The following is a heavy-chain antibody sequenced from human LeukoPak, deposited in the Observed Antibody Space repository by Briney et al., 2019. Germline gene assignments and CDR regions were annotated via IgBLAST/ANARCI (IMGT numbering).Heavy chain of an antibody. J-gene: IGHJ4*02. Sequence: GGSLRLSCEASGFTFDDYGMHWVRQAPGKGLEWVSTISWNSASVGYVDSVKGRFTIARDNAKKTLYLQMNSLRPEDTALYYCAKDYGYSSSWYDYWGQGTLVTVSS. CDR1: GFTFDDYG. CDR2: ISWNSASV. V-gene: IGHV3-9*01. CDR3: AKDYGYSSSWYDY. D-gene: IGHD6-13*01.